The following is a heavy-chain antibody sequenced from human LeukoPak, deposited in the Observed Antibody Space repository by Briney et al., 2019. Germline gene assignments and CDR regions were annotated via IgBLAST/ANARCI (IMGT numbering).Heavy chain of an antibody. D-gene: IGHD6-13*01. CDR3: AKAPSSSWPDDAFDI. Sequence: SETLSLTCTVSGGSISSYYWSWIRQPPGKGLEWIGYIYYSGSTNYNPSLKSRVTISVDTSKNQFSLKLSSVTAADTAVYYCAKAPSSSWPDDAFDIWGQGTVVTVSS. CDR1: GGSISSYY. V-gene: IGHV4-59*01. J-gene: IGHJ3*02. CDR2: IYYSGST.